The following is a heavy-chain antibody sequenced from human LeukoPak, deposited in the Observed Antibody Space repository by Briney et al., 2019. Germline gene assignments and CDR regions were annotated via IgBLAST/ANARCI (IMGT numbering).Heavy chain of an antibody. D-gene: IGHD2-2*01. Sequence: GGSLRLSCAASGFTFSSSAMSWVRQAPGKGLEWVSTISGTGDRTYYADSVKGRFTISRDNSKNTLYLQMNSLRAEDTAVYYSLGYCSRTSCLDAFDIWGQGTMVTVSS. CDR1: GFTFSSSA. V-gene: IGHV3-23*01. J-gene: IGHJ3*02. CDR3: LGYCSRTSCLDAFDI. CDR2: ISGTGDRT.